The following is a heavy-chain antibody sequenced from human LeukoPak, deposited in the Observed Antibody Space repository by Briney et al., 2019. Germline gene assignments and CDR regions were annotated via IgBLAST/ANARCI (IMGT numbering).Heavy chain of an antibody. CDR1: GFTFSSYW. V-gene: IGHV3-7*01. CDR2: INQGGSEK. D-gene: IGHD2-2*01. J-gene: IGHJ4*02. CDR3: ARDVTALDS. Sequence: PRGSLRLSCAASGFTFSSYWMSWVRQAPEKGLEWVANINQGGSEKYYVDSVRGRFTISRDNAKNSLYLQMNSLRADDTAVYYCARDVTALDSWGQGTLVTVSS.